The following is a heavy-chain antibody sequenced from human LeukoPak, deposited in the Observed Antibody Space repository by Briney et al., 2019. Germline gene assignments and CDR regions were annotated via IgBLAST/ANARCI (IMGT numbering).Heavy chain of an antibody. CDR3: ARAYYYDSSGYSNWFDP. CDR1: GYTFTSYG. Sequence: ASVKVSCTASGYTFTSYGISWVRQAPGQGLEWTGWISAYNGNTNYAQKLQGRVTMTTDTSTSTAYMELRSLRSDDTAVYYCARAYYYDSSGYSNWFDPWGQGTLVTVSS. J-gene: IGHJ5*02. D-gene: IGHD3-22*01. CDR2: ISAYNGNT. V-gene: IGHV1-18*01.